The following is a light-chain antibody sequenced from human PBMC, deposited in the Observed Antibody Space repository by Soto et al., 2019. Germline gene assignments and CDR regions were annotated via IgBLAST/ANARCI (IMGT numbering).Light chain of an antibody. J-gene: IGKJ5*01. Sequence: DIQMTQSPSTLSASVGDRVTITCRARQSISSWLAWYQQKPGKAPKLLIYKASSLESGVPSRFSGSGSGTEFTLTISSLQPDDFATYYCQQSNSYSFGQGTRLEIK. CDR1: QSISSW. V-gene: IGKV1-5*03. CDR2: KAS. CDR3: QQSNSYS.